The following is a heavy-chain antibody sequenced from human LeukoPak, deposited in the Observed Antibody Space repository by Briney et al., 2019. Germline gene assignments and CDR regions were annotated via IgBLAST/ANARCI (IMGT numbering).Heavy chain of an antibody. J-gene: IGHJ6*02. CDR1: GFTFSSYE. V-gene: IGHV3-48*03. CDR2: ISSSGSTI. Sequence: GGSLRLPCAASGFTFSSYEMNWVRQAPGKGLEWVSYISSSGSTIYYADSVKGRFTISRDNAKNSLYLQMNSLRAEDTAVYYCARDLQLWFGELNYYGMDVWGQGTTVTVSS. CDR3: ARDLQLWFGELNYYGMDV. D-gene: IGHD3-10*01.